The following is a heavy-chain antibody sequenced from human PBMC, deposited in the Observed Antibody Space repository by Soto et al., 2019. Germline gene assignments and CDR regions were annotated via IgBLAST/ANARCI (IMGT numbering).Heavy chain of an antibody. J-gene: IGHJ5*02. Sequence: EVQLVESGGGLVQPGGSLRLSCAASGFTVSSNYMSWVRQAPGKGLEWVSVIYSGGTTYYADSVKGRFTISRDNSKNTLYLQMNSLRAEDTAVYYCARTGASSDYRGWFDPWGQGTLVTVSS. D-gene: IGHD3-22*01. CDR3: ARTGASSDYRGWFDP. CDR1: GFTVSSNY. CDR2: IYSGGTT. V-gene: IGHV3-66*01.